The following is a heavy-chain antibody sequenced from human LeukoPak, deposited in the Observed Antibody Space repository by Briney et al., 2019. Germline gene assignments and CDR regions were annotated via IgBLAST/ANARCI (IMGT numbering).Heavy chain of an antibody. V-gene: IGHV4-59*01. D-gene: IGHD1-26*01. Sequence: SETLSLTCTVSGXSISSYYWSWIRQPPGKGLEWIGYMYYSGRTNYNPSLKSRVTISVDTSKNQFSLKLSSVTAADTAVYYCARTFSESYYYYGMDVWGQGTTVTVSS. CDR3: ARTFSESYYYYGMDV. J-gene: IGHJ6*02. CDR1: GXSISSYY. CDR2: MYYSGRT.